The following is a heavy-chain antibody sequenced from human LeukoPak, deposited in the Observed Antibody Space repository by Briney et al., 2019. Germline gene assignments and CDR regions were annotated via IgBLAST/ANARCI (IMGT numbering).Heavy chain of an antibody. CDR3: ARDVGGGPFFDY. D-gene: IGHD2-15*01. J-gene: IGHJ4*02. CDR1: GDSLSSYY. V-gene: IGHV4-59*01. Sequence: SETLSLTCTVSGDSLSSYYWSWIRQPPGKGLEWIGYIYYSGSTDYNPSLKSRVTISVDTSKNQFSLKLSSVTAADTAVYYCARDVGGGPFFDYWGQGTLVTVSS. CDR2: IYYSGST.